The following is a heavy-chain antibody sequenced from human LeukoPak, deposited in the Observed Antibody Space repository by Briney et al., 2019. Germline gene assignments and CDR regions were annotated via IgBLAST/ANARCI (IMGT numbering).Heavy chain of an antibody. J-gene: IGHJ4*02. CDR3: ARHFLLPYYFDY. V-gene: IGHV4-39*01. Sequence: PSETLSLTCTVSGGSISSSSYYWGWIRQPPGKGLEWIGSIYYSGSTYYNPSLKRRVTISVDTSKNQFSLKLSSVTAADTAVYYCARHFLLPYYFDYWGQGTLVTVSS. CDR2: IYYSGST. CDR1: GGSISSSSYY. D-gene: IGHD2/OR15-2a*01.